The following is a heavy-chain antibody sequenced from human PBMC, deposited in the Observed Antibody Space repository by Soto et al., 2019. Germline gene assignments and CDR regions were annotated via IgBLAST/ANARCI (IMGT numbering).Heavy chain of an antibody. V-gene: IGHV4-39*01. D-gene: IGHD3-9*01. CDR1: GVSISSSSYY. CDR3: ARRREYYDILNGYYKL. J-gene: IGHJ4*02. CDR2: IYYSGST. Sequence: SETLSLTCTVSGVSISSSSYYWGWMRQPPGKGLEWIGSIYYSGSTYYNPSLKSRVTISVDTSKNQFSLKLSSVTAADTAVYYCARRREYYDILNGYYKLWGQGTLVTVSS.